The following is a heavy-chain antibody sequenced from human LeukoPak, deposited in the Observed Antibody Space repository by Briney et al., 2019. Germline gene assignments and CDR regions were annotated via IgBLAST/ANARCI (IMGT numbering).Heavy chain of an antibody. V-gene: IGHV3-23*01. CDR3: AKPLSRGVIVIPGIDYFDY. D-gene: IGHD3-16*02. CDR2: ISGSGGST. J-gene: IGHJ4*02. Sequence: PGGSLRLSCAASGFTFSSYAMSWVRQAPGGGLGWVSAISGSGGSTYYADSVKGRFTISRDNSKNTLYLQMNSLRAEDTAVYYCAKPLSRGVIVIPGIDYFDYWGQGTLVTVSS. CDR1: GFTFSSYA.